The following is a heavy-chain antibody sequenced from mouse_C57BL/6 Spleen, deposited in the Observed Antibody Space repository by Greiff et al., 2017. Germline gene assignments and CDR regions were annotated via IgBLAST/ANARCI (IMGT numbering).Heavy chain of an antibody. J-gene: IGHJ1*03. CDR1: GYTFTSYW. D-gene: IGHD1-1*01. CDR2: IDPSDSET. CDR3: ARIDYGSSYGYFDV. V-gene: IGHV1-52*01. Sequence: QVQLQQPGAELVRPGSSVKPSCKASGYTFTSYWMHWVKQRPIQGLEWIGNIDPSDSETHYNQKFKDKATLTVDKSSSTAYMQLSSLTSEDSAVYYCARIDYGSSYGYFDVWGTGTTVTVSS.